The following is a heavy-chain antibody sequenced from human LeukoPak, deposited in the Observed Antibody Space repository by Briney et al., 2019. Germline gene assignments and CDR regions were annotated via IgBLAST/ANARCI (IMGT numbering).Heavy chain of an antibody. D-gene: IGHD6-13*01. CDR3: AREYSSSWGLWFDP. CDR2: IYHSGST. CDR1: GGSISSGDYY. V-gene: IGHV4-30-2*01. J-gene: IGHJ5*02. Sequence: PSQTLSLTCTVSGGSISSGDYYWSWIRQPPGKGLEWIGYIYHSGSTYYNPSLKSRVTISVDRSKNQFSLKLSSVTAADTAVYYCAREYSSSWGLWFDPWGQGTLVTVSS.